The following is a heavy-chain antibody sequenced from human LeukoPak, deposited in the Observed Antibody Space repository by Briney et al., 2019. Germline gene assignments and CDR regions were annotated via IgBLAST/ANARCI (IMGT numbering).Heavy chain of an antibody. CDR3: AKDWTTVVTPKGYYFDS. J-gene: IGHJ4*02. CDR2: ISTTGGST. CDR1: GFSFNNYA. D-gene: IGHD4-23*01. Sequence: GGSLRLPCAASGFSFNNYAMSWVRQAPGKGLEWVSAISTTGGSTYYADSVKGRFTVSRDNSKNTLSLQMDSLRVEDTALYYCAKDWTTVVTPKGYYFDSWGQGTLVTVSS. V-gene: IGHV3-23*01.